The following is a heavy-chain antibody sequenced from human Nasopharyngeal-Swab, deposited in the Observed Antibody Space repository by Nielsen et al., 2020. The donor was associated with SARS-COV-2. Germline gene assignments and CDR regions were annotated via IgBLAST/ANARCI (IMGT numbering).Heavy chain of an antibody. CDR1: GGSISSYH. V-gene: IGHV4-59*13. CDR3: ARSIPVAGSPIDY. D-gene: IGHD6-13*01. CDR2: IYYSGST. J-gene: IGHJ4*02. Sequence: SETLSLTCTVSGGSISSYHWSWIRQPPGKGLEWIGYIYYSGSTNYNPSLKSRVTISVDTPKNQFSLKLSSVTAADTAVYYCARSIPVAGSPIDYWGQGTLVTVSS.